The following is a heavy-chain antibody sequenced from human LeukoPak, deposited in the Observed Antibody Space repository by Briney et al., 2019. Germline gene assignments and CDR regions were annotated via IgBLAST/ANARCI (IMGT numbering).Heavy chain of an antibody. J-gene: IGHJ3*02. V-gene: IGHV3-7*01. Sequence: GSLRLSCAATGFTFRKHWMSWVRQTVGKGLECVAKIREDGNEKHYVDSVKGRFTISRDNAKNSLFLQMNNLRVEDTAVYYCARDPGVRGDTLFDAFDIWGQGTMVTVSS. D-gene: IGHD4-17*01. CDR3: ARDPGVRGDTLFDAFDI. CDR2: IREDGNEK. CDR1: GFTFRKHW.